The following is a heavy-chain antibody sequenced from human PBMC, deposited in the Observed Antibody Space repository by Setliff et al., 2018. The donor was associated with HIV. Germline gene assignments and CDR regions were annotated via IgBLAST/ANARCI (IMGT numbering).Heavy chain of an antibody. D-gene: IGHD6-19*01. CDR1: GFTFEDYG. V-gene: IGHV3-20*04. CDR3: AKDSSGWLGYFDY. J-gene: IGHJ4*02. Sequence: GGSLRLSCAASGFTFEDYGMSWVRQVPGKGLEWVSGISWSGGGTGYAASVKGRFTISRDDAKNSLYLQMSSLRAEDTAVYYCAKDSSGWLGYFDYWGQGTLVTVSS. CDR2: ISWSGGGT.